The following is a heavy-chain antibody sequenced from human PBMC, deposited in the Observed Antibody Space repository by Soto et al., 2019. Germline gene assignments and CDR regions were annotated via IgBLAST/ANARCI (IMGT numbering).Heavy chain of an antibody. CDR3: AREGVAPYYYYGMDV. D-gene: IGHD5-12*01. J-gene: IGHJ6*02. CDR1: GYTFTRSG. V-gene: IGHV1-18*01. Sequence: PSAKVSCKASGYTFTRSGISWVRRAPGQRLEWMGWISTYNGDTNYAQTFQGRVTMTTDTSTSTVHMEVRSLRSDDTAVYYCAREGVAPYYYYGMDVWGQGTPVTVSS. CDR2: ISTYNGDT.